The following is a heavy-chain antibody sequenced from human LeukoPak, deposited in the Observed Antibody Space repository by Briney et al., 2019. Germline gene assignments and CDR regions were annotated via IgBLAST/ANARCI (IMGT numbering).Heavy chain of an antibody. CDR2: INSSGGST. CDR3: AKDTSTISVSGTCFDY. D-gene: IGHD6-19*01. J-gene: IGHJ4*02. CDR1: GFTFSNYG. V-gene: IGHV3-23*01. Sequence: GGSLRLSCAASGFTFSNYGMSWVRQAPGKGLEWVSSINSSGGSTYYADSVKGRFTISKDNSKNTLYLQMNSLRAEDTAVYYCAKDTSTISVSGTCFDYWGQGALVTVSS.